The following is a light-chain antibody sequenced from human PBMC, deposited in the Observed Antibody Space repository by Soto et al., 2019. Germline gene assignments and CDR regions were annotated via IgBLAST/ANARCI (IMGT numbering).Light chain of an antibody. Sequence: DIKMTQSPSSLSASIGDRVAITCQASQDISNDLNWYQQKPGKAPKLLIYDASNLETGVPSRFSGSGSGTDFTFTISSLQPEDIATYYCQQYDNPSITFGQGTRLEI. V-gene: IGKV1-33*01. CDR1: QDISND. CDR3: QQYDNPSIT. CDR2: DAS. J-gene: IGKJ5*01.